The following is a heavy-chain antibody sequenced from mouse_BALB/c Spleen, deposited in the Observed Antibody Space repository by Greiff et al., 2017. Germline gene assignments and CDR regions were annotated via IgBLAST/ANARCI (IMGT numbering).Heavy chain of an antibody. CDR1: GFSLTGYG. J-gene: IGHJ3*01. CDR2: IWGDGST. V-gene: IGHV2-6-7*01. CDR3: AREGSYYYGSSYETWFAY. Sequence: VKLVESGPGLVAPSQSLSITCTVSGFSLTGYGVNWVRQPPGKGLEWLGMIWGDGSTDYNSALKSRLSISKDNSKSQVFLKMNSLQTDDTARYYCAREGSYYYGSSYETWFAYWGQGTLVTVSA. D-gene: IGHD1-1*01.